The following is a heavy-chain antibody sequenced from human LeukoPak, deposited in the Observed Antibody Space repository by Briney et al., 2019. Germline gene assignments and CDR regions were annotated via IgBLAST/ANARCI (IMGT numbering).Heavy chain of an antibody. CDR2: INPNSGGT. V-gene: IGHV1-2*02. J-gene: IGHJ4*02. CDR3: ARVGLGSSSGYYYPFDY. Sequence: ASVKVSCKASGYTFTDYYMQWVRQAPGQGLEWMGWINPNSGGTHYVQKFQGRVTITRDTSASTAYMELSSLRSEDTAVYYCARVGLGSSSGYYYPFDYWGQGTLVTVSS. CDR1: GYTFTDYY. D-gene: IGHD3-22*01.